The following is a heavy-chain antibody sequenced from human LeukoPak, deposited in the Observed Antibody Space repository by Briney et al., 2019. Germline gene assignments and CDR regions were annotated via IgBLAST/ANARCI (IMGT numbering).Heavy chain of an antibody. CDR1: GFAFDIYW. J-gene: IGHJ3*01. CDR3: VSLRVSTVRDSFDL. D-gene: IGHD3-10*01. V-gene: IGHV3-7*01. Sequence: GGSLRLSCAASGFAFDIYWMTWVRQAPGKGLEWVGNIKKDGSVKQYADAVRGRFTISRDNSKNSLYLQMNSLRADDTAVYYCVSLRVSTVRDSFDLWGQGTMVTVSS. CDR2: IKKDGSVK.